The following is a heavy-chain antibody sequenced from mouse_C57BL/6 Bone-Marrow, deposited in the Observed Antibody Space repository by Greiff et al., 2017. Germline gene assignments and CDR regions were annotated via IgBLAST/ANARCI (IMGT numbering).Heavy chain of an antibody. J-gene: IGHJ2*01. D-gene: IGHD1-1*01. Sequence: QVQLKQPGAELVMPGASVKLSCKASGYTFTSYWMHWVKQRPGQGLEWIGEIDPSDSYTNYNQKFKGKSTLTVYKSSSTAYMQLSSLTSEDAAVYYCARERINPLDYWGQGTTLTVSS. V-gene: IGHV1-69*01. CDR2: IDPSDSYT. CDR3: ARERINPLDY. CDR1: GYTFTSYW.